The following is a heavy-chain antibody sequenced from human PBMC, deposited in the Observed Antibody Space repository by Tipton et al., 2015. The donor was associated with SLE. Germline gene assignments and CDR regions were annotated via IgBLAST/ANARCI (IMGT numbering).Heavy chain of an antibody. CDR1: GGSISNYY. CDR3: ARDYYGSGFDAFDI. V-gene: IGHV4-59*01. J-gene: IGHJ3*02. D-gene: IGHD3-10*01. Sequence: LRLSCTVSGGSISNYYWSWIRQPPGKGLEWIGYIFYSGSTNSNPSLKSRVTMSVDTFKNQFSLNLSSVTAADTAVYYCARDYYGSGFDAFDIWGQGTMVTVSS. CDR2: IFYSGST.